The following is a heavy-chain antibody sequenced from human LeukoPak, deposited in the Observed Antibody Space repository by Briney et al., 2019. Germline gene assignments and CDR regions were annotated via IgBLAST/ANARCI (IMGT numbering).Heavy chain of an antibody. D-gene: IGHD3-10*01. CDR1: GGSISSGDYY. CDR2: IYYSGST. V-gene: IGHV4-61*08. Sequence: PSQTLSLTCTVSGGSISSGDYYWSWIRQPPGKGLEWIGYIYYSGSTNYNPSLKSRVTISVDTSKNQFSLKLSSVTAADTAVYYCARFSYADYYYYMDVWGKGTTVTVSS. J-gene: IGHJ6*03. CDR3: ARFSYADYYYYMDV.